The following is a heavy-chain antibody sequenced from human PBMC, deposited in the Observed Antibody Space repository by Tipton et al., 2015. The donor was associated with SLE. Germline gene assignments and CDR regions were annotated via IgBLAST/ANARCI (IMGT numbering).Heavy chain of an antibody. V-gene: IGHV3-30*04. J-gene: IGHJ4*02. CDR2: VSHDGSKK. CDR1: GFTFSDCA. CDR3: ARSLSGYDFFDY. D-gene: IGHD5-12*01. Sequence: SLRLSCVASGFTFSDCAMHWVRQAPGKGLEWVAVVSHDGSKKYLADSVKGRFTISRDNSKNTLYLQMNSLRAEDTAVYYCARSLSGYDFFDYWGQGTLVTVSS.